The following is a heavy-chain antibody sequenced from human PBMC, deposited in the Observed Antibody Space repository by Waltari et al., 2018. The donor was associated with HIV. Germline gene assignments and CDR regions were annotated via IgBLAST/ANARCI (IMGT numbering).Heavy chain of an antibody. J-gene: IGHJ5*02. V-gene: IGHV4-59*01. Sequence: QVQLQESGPGLVKPSETLSLTCTVSGGSISSYYWSWIRQPPGKGLEWIGYIYYSGSTNYHPSLKSRVTISVDTSKNQFSLKLSSVTAADTAVYYCARVNYYDSSGYYYGQINWFDPWGQGTLVTVSS. CDR3: ARVNYYDSSGYYYGQINWFDP. CDR1: GGSISSYY. D-gene: IGHD3-22*01. CDR2: IYYSGST.